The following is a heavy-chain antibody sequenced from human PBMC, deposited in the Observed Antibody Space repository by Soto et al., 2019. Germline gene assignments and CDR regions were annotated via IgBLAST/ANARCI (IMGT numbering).Heavy chain of an antibody. D-gene: IGHD3-3*01. CDR1: GVSLSGFY. V-gene: IGHV4-59*01. Sequence: QVQLQGSGPGLMRPSETLSLTCAVSGVSLSGFYWSWIRQPPGKGLEYIGYIYYSGSTYYNPSLKSRVTVSLDSSKNQFSLKLTSVTAADTAIYYCARGHLWLEDWGQGTLVTVSS. J-gene: IGHJ4*02. CDR2: IYYSGST. CDR3: ARGHLWLED.